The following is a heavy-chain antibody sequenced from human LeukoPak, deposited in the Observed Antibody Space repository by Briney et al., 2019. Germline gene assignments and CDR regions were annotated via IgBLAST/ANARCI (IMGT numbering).Heavy chain of an antibody. V-gene: IGHV4-39*01. Sequence: SETLSLTCAVSGGSISSTTSYWGWIRQPPGKGPEWIGRIYYSGSTFYNPSLKSRVTISVDTSKNQLSLRLSSVTAADTAVYYCARHGSTDYFDYWGQGTLVTVSS. CDR1: GGSISSTTSY. D-gene: IGHD2-2*03. CDR2: IYYSGST. CDR3: ARHGSTDYFDY. J-gene: IGHJ4*02.